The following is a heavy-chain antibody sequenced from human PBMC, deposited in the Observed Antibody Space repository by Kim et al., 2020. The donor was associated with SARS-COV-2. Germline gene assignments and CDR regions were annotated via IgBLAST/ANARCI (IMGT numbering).Heavy chain of an antibody. CDR3: ARGDYDILTGPLGV. Sequence: AESVKGRFTISRDNAKNSLYLQMNSLRAEDTALYHCARGDYDILTGPLGVWGQGTTVTVSS. D-gene: IGHD3-9*01. J-gene: IGHJ6*02. V-gene: IGHV3-20*01.